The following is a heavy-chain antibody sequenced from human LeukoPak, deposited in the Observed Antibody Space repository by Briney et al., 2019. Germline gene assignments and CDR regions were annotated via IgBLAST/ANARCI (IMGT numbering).Heavy chain of an antibody. V-gene: IGHV4-61*02. CDR3: ARDFVP. CDR2: IYTGGST. Sequence: GPEWIGLIYTGGSTNYNPSLKSRVTISIDTSKNQFSLRLNSVTAADTAVYYCARDFVPWGQGTLVTVSS. J-gene: IGHJ5*02.